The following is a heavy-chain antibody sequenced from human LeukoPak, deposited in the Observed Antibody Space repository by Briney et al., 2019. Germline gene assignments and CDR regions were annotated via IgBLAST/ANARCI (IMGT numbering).Heavy chain of an antibody. Sequence: GGSLRLSCAASGFILSDYYMSWIRQAPGKGLEWVAYISTNDRTTYYADSVKGRFTISRDNAKNSLYLQMNSLRAEDTAVYYCARKWEFLIWGQGTLVTVSS. V-gene: IGHV3-11*01. J-gene: IGHJ4*02. CDR2: ISTNDRTT. CDR3: ARKWEFLI. D-gene: IGHD1-26*01. CDR1: GFILSDYY.